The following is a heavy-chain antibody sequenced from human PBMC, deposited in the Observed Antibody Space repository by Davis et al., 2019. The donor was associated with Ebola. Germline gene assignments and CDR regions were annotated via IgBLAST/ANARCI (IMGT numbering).Heavy chain of an antibody. D-gene: IGHD3-9*01. V-gene: IGHV1-2*06. CDR1: GYTFTGYY. Sequence: ASVKVSCKASGYTFTGYYMHWVRQAPGQGLEWMGRINPNSGGTNYAQKFQGRVTMTRDTSISTAYMELSSLKASDTATYYCTRRNDIFTGYQIERGFDYWGQGTLVTVSS. CDR3: TRRNDIFTGYQIERGFDY. J-gene: IGHJ4*02. CDR2: INPNSGGT.